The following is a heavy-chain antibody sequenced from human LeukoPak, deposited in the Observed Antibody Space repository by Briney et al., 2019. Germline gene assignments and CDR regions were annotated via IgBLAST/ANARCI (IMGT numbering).Heavy chain of an antibody. D-gene: IGHD4-17*01. CDR3: AREGVTTSN. CDR2: ISGSGSTI. Sequence: GGSLRLFCAASGFTFTDYYMSWIRQAPGKGLEWLSYISGSGSTIFYADSVKGRFTISRDNPKNSLYLQMNGLSPEDTAVYYCAREGVTTSNWGQGTLVTVSS. V-gene: IGHV3-11*04. CDR1: GFTFTDYY. J-gene: IGHJ4*02.